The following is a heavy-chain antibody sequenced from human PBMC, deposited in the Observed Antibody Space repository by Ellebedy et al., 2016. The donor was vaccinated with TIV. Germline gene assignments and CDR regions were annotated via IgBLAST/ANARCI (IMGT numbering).Heavy chain of an antibody. Sequence: GESLKISCAASGFTFSSHAMSWVRQVPGKGLEWVSAISGSGDNSYYADSVKGRLTISRDNSKNTLYLQMNSLRAEDTAVYYCAKGGDFWSGYRGYYGMDVWGQGTTVTVSS. J-gene: IGHJ6*02. V-gene: IGHV3-23*01. CDR3: AKGGDFWSGYRGYYGMDV. CDR2: ISGSGDNS. CDR1: GFTFSSHA. D-gene: IGHD3-3*01.